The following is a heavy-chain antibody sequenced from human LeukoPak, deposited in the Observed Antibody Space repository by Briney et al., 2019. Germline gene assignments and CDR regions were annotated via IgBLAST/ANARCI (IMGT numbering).Heavy chain of an antibody. CDR3: ARAYYYGSGGYSSGY. CDR2: IWYDGSNK. D-gene: IGHD3-10*01. V-gene: IGHV3-33*01. J-gene: IGHJ4*02. CDR1: GFTFSSYG. Sequence: GGSLRLSCAASGFTFSSYGMHWVRQAPGKGLEWVAVIWYDGSNKYYADSVKGRFTISRDNSKNTLYLQMNSLRAEDTAVYYCARAYYYGSGGYSSGYWGQGTLVTVSS.